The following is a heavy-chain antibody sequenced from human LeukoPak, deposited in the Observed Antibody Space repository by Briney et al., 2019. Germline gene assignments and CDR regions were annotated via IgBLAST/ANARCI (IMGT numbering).Heavy chain of an antibody. V-gene: IGHV4-61*02. Sequence: PSETLSLTCIVSGGSISSGGYYWSWIRQPAGKGLEWIGRIYTSGSTNYNPSLKSRVTISVDTSKNQFSLKLSSVTAADTAVYYCAREGISSGTLDYWGQGTLVTVSS. J-gene: IGHJ4*02. CDR2: IYTSGST. CDR1: GGSISSGGYY. CDR3: AREGISSGTLDY. D-gene: IGHD6-19*01.